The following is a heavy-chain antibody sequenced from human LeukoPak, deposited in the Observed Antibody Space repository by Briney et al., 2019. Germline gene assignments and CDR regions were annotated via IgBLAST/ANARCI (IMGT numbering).Heavy chain of an antibody. J-gene: IGHJ3*02. V-gene: IGHV4-59*01. Sequence: SETLSLTCTVSGVSISSYYWSWIRQPSGKGLEGIGYIYYSGGTNYNPSLKSRVTISVHTAKNQFSLKLSSVTAADTAVYYCARDSPHSYGGDDAFDIWGQGTMVTVSS. CDR2: IYYSGGT. CDR1: GVSISSYY. CDR3: ARDSPHSYGGDDAFDI. D-gene: IGHD5-18*01.